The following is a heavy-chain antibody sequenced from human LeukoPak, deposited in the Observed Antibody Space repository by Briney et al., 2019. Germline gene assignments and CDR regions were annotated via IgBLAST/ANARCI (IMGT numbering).Heavy chain of an antibody. CDR2: ISAYNSNT. Sequence: ASVKVSCKASGYTFTSYGISWVRQAPGQGLEWMGWISAYNSNTNYAQKKLQGRVTMTTDTSTSTAYMELRSLRSDDTAVYYCARDLRRDTSGWNSQAVLDYWGQGTLVTVSS. CDR1: GYTFTSYG. D-gene: IGHD6-19*01. J-gene: IGHJ4*02. V-gene: IGHV1-18*01. CDR3: ARDLRRDTSGWNSQAVLDY.